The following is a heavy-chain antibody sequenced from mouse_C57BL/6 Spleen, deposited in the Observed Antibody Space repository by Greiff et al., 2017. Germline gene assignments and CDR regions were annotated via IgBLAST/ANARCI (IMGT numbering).Heavy chain of an antibody. D-gene: IGHD2-4*01. CDR2: ISDGGSYT. V-gene: IGHV5-4*01. CDR3: DRDLDYDYGVDGPYFDV. CDR1: GFTFSSYA. Sequence: EVQLVESGGGLVKPGGSLKLSCAASGFTFSSYAMSWVRQTPEKRLEWVATISDGGSYTYYPDNVKGRFTISRDNAKNNLYLQMSHLKSEDTAMYYCDRDLDYDYGVDGPYFDVWGTGTTVTVSS. J-gene: IGHJ1*03.